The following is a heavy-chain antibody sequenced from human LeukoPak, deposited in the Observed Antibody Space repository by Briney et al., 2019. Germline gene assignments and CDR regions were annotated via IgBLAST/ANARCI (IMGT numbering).Heavy chain of an antibody. CDR2: ISGSGVGT. Sequence: GGSLRLSCAGSGFIFRNYAMSWVRQAPGMGLEWVSAISGSGVGTNYADSVKGRFTISRDNSKNTLYLQMNSLRAEDTAVYYCAINGRDDHDKYFFDFWGQGTQVTVSS. J-gene: IGHJ4*02. CDR1: GFIFRNYA. V-gene: IGHV3-23*01. D-gene: IGHD1-20*01. CDR3: AINGRDDHDKYFFDF.